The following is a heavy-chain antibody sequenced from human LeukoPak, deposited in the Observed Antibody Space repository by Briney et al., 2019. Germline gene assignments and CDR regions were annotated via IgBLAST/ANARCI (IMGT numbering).Heavy chain of an antibody. CDR1: GASTGSIGYY. V-gene: IGHV4-39*01. D-gene: IGHD2-2*01. CDR2: IYYSGST. CDR3: ARGARYCSSTSCYFFDY. Sequence: SETLSLTCTVPGASTGSIGYYWGWIRHPPGKGREWIGGIYYSGSTYYNPSLKSRVTISVDTSKNQFSLKLSSVTAADTAVYYCARGARYCSSTSCYFFDYWGQGTLVTVSS. J-gene: IGHJ4*02.